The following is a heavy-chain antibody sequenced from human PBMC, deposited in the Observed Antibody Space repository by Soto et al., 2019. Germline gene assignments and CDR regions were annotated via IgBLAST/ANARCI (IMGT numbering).Heavy chain of an antibody. CDR2: ISAHNGVT. Sequence: QVQLVQSGTEVKKPGASVRVSCKASGYKFTNFAITWVRRAPGQGLEWVGWISAHNGVTNYAEKVQGRVIMTTDTSYSTAYMDLKILRYDDTAVYYCARVGGAMFGVGIDASHYYYGMDVWGQGTTITVSS. J-gene: IGHJ6*02. V-gene: IGHV1-18*01. CDR3: ARVGGAMFGVGIDASHYYYGMDV. CDR1: GYKFTNFA. D-gene: IGHD3-3*01.